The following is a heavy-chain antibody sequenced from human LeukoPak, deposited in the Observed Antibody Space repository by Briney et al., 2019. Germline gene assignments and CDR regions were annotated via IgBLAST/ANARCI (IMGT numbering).Heavy chain of an antibody. CDR3: ARIYSSGWYWYYYGMDV. V-gene: IGHV3-30*19. Sequence: PGGSLRLSCTASGFNFGSDAMHWVRQAPGKGLEWVAVISYDGSNKYYADSVKGRFTISRDNSKNTLYLQMNSLRAEDTAVYYCARIYSSGWYWYYYGMDVWGQGTTVTVSS. CDR2: ISYDGSNK. D-gene: IGHD6-19*01. CDR1: GFNFGSDA. J-gene: IGHJ6*02.